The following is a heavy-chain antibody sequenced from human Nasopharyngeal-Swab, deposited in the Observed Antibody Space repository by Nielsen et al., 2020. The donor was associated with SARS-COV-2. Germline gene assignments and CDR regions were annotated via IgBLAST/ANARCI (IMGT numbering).Heavy chain of an antibody. J-gene: IGHJ4*02. V-gene: IGHV3-30*18. CDR1: GFTFSSYG. CDR2: ISYDGSNK. D-gene: IGHD3-22*01. CDR3: AKDLGPYYYDSSGYYCPDY. Sequence: GGSLKLSCAASGFTFSSYGMHWVRQAPGKGLEWVAVISYDGSNKYYADSVKGRFTISRDNSKNTLYLQMNSLRAEDTAVYYCAKDLGPYYYDSSGYYCPDYWGQGTLVTVSS.